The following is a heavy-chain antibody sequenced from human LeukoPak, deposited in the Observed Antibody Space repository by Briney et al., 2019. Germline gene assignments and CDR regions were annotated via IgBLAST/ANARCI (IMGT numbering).Heavy chain of an antibody. CDR1: GFTFGSYA. V-gene: IGHV3-30*04. D-gene: IGHD6-25*01. J-gene: IGHJ1*01. CDR2: ISYDESNK. Sequence: GRSLRLSCAASGFTFGSYAMHWVRQAPGKGLEWVAIISYDESNKYYADSVKGRFTISRDNSKNTLYLQMNSLRPEETAVYYCATELREADSGSQYFQHWGQGTLVTVSS. CDR3: ATELREADSGSQYFQH.